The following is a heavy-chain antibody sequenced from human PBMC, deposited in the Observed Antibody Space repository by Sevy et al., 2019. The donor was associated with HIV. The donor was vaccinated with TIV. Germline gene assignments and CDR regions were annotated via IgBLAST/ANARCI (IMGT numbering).Heavy chain of an antibody. V-gene: IGHV4-61*02. CDR1: GGSISSGTYY. CDR2: IYTSGIT. D-gene: IGHD3-10*01. CDR3: ARYYYGSGKYYFDY. Sequence: SETLSLTCTVSGGSISSGTYYWSWIRQPAGKGLEWIGRIYTSGITNYNPSLKSRVTISLDTSKNQFPLNLRSVTAADTAVYYCARYYYGSGKYYFDYWGRGTLVTVSS. J-gene: IGHJ4*02.